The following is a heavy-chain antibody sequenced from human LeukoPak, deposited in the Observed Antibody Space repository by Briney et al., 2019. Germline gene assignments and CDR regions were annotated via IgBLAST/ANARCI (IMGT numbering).Heavy chain of an antibody. CDR2: INPNSGGT. CDR3: ARGEYCRGGSCYSDY. Sequence: GASVTVSCKASGYTFTGYYMHCVRQAPGQGLEWMGWINPNSGGTNYAQNFQGRVTMTRDTSISTAYMELSRLRSDDTAVHYCARGEYCRGGSCYSDYWGQGTLVTVSS. CDR1: GYTFTGYY. V-gene: IGHV1-2*02. D-gene: IGHD2-15*01. J-gene: IGHJ4*02.